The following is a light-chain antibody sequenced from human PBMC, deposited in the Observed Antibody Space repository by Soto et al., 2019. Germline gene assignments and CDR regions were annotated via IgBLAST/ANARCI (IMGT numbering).Light chain of an antibody. CDR3: EQRYSRTRT. CDR2: TTA. Sequence: DIQMTQSPSSLSAAVGDRVTITCRPSQSITTYLNWYQQKPGKAPNLLLYTTANWESGVPSRFSGSGSGTDFSLTINSLPPEEVAIYFCEQRYSRTRTFGQGTKV. V-gene: IGKV1-39*01. CDR1: QSITTY. J-gene: IGKJ1*01.